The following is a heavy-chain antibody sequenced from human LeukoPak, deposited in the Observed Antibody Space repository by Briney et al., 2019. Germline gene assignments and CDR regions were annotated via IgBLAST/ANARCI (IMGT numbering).Heavy chain of an antibody. V-gene: IGHV3-33*08. CDR1: GFTFSNYG. CDR2: IWYDGTNK. Sequence: GGPLRLSCAASGFTFSNYGMHWVRQAPGKGLEWVAVIWYDGTNKYYADSVKGRFTISRDNSKNTPYLQMNSLRAEDTAVYYCARDHYGGYAYSDYWGQGALVIVSS. CDR3: ARDHYGGYAYSDY. D-gene: IGHD5-12*01. J-gene: IGHJ4*02.